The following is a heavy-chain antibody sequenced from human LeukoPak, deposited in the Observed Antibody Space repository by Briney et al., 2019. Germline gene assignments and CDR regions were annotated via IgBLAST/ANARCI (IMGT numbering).Heavy chain of an antibody. CDR2: IYYSGST. CDR1: GGSISSSSYY. CDR3: VRLPPLVAPAATDWYFDL. D-gene: IGHD2-2*01. J-gene: IGHJ2*01. V-gene: IGHV4-39*01. Sequence: PSETLSLTCTVSGGSISSSSYYWGWIRQPPGKGLEWIGSIYYSGSTYYNPSLKSRVTISVDTSKNQFSLKLSSVTAADTAVYYCVRLPPLVAPAATDWYFDLWGRGTLVTVSS.